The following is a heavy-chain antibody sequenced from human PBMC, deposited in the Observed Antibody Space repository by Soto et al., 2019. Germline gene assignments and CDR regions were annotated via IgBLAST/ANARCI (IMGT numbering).Heavy chain of an antibody. J-gene: IGHJ6*02. D-gene: IGHD3-9*01. CDR2: INHSGST. Sequence: SETLSLTCAVYGGSFSGYYWSWIRQPPGKGLEWIGEINHSGSTNYNPSLKSRVTISVDTSKNRFSLKLSSVTAADTAVYYCARENYDILTGYQIYGMDVWGQGTTVTVSS. V-gene: IGHV4-34*01. CDR3: ARENYDILTGYQIYGMDV. CDR1: GGSFSGYY.